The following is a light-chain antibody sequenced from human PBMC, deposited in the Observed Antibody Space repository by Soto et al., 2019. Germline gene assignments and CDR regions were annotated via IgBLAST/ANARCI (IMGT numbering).Light chain of an antibody. V-gene: IGKV3-11*01. J-gene: IGKJ5*01. CDR2: DAS. Sequence: EIVLTQSPATLSLSPGERATLSCRASQSVSSYLAWYQQKPGQAPRLLIYDASNRATGIPARFSGSGSGTDFTLTISSLEPEDFEVYYCQQRSNWPPVFITFGQGTRLEIK. CDR3: QQRSNWPPVFIT. CDR1: QSVSSY.